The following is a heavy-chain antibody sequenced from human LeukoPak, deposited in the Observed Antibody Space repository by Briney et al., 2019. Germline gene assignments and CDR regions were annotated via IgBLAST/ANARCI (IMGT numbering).Heavy chain of an antibody. CDR3: ARGRRMVRGVRPYDY. D-gene: IGHD3-10*01. Sequence: SETLSLTCTVSGGSISSSSYYWGWIRQPPGKGLEWIGYIYYSGSTYYNPSLKSRVTISVDTSKNQFSLKLSSVTAADTAVYYCARGRRMVRGVRPYDYWGQGTLVTVSS. CDR2: IYYSGST. V-gene: IGHV4-39*07. CDR1: GGSISSSSYY. J-gene: IGHJ4*02.